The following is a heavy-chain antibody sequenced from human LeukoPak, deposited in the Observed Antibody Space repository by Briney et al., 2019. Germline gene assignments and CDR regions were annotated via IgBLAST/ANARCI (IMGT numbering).Heavy chain of an antibody. J-gene: IGHJ4*02. CDR2: LSGIGGNT. Sequence: GGSLRLSCAASGFTFSSYAMSWVRQAPGKGLEWVSGLSGIGGNTIYADSVKGRFTISRDNSKNTLYLQMNSLRAEDTAVYYCARDSFLRVLWFGELHHWGQGTLVTVSS. CDR3: ARDSFLRVLWFGELHH. CDR1: GFTFSSYA. D-gene: IGHD3-10*01. V-gene: IGHV3-23*01.